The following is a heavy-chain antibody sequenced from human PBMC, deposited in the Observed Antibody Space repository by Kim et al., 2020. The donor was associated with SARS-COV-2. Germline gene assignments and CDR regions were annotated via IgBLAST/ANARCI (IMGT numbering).Heavy chain of an antibody. CDR2: SKTI. V-gene: IGHV3-48*02. D-gene: IGHD1-26*01. Sequence: SKTIYDADSVIGRFTTTRDNGKSSLYLQMNSLKDEDTAVYYCASSIGSLVDWGQGTLVTVSS. CDR3: ASSIGSLVD. J-gene: IGHJ4*02.